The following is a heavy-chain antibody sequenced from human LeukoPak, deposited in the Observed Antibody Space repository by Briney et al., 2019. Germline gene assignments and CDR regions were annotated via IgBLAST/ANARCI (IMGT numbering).Heavy chain of an antibody. D-gene: IGHD6-13*01. CDR2: ISHSSGFT. V-gene: IGHV3-11*03. J-gene: IGHJ4*02. CDR1: GFTFSDYY. CDR3: AKLFKAYSSSWIDY. Sequence: PGGSLRLSCAASGFTFSDYYMSWIRQAPGQGLEWVAYISHSSGFTNYADSVKGRFAISRDNAKNSLYLQMDSLRAEDTATYYCAKLFKAYSSSWIDYWGQGNLVTVSS.